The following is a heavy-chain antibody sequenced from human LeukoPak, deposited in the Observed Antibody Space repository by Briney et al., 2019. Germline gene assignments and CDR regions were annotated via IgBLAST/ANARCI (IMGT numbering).Heavy chain of an antibody. J-gene: IGHJ6*03. CDR3: AKGGEYSSFYYMDV. Sequence: PGRSLRLSCAASGFTFDDYAMHWVRQAPGKGLEWVSGISWNSGSIGYADSVKGRFTISRDNAKNSLYPQMNSLRAEDMALYYCAKGGEYSSFYYMDVWGKGTTVTVSS. CDR1: GFTFDDYA. V-gene: IGHV3-9*03. CDR2: ISWNSGSI. D-gene: IGHD6-6*01.